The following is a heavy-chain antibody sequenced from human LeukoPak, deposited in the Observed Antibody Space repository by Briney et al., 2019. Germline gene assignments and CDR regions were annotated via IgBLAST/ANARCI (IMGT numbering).Heavy chain of an antibody. V-gene: IGHV3-21*01. D-gene: IGHD6-13*01. CDR1: GFTFSSYS. Sequence: GGSLRLSCAASGFTFSSYSMNWVRQAPGKGLEWVSSISSSSSYIYYADSVKGRFTISRDNAKNSLYLQMNSLRAEDTAVYYCARDRVAAAGTYYYGMDVWGQGTTVTVSS. CDR3: ARDRVAAAGTYYYGMDV. CDR2: ISSSSSYI. J-gene: IGHJ6*02.